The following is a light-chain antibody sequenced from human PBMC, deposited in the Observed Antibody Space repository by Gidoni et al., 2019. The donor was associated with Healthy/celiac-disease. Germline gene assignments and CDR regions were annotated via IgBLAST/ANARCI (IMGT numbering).Light chain of an antibody. J-gene: IGKJ2*01. CDR1: QSVSSY. CDR2: DAS. Sequence: EIVLTQSPATLSLSPGERATLPCRASQSVSSYLAWYQQKPGQAPRLLIYDASNRATGIPARFSPSGSGTDFTLTISSLEPEDFAVYYCQQRSNWPPRMYTFGQGTKLEIK. V-gene: IGKV3-11*01. CDR3: QQRSNWPPRMYT.